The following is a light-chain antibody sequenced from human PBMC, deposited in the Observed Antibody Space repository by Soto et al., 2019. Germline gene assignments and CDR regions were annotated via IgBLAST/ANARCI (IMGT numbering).Light chain of an antibody. CDR2: GAS. Sequence: ELVLTQSPGTLSLSPGERATLSCRASQSVSGMAWYQQIRGQAPRLLIYGASTRATGIPDRFSGSGSGTDFTLTISRLEPEDFSVYYCQQYGRSLITFGQGTRLEIK. J-gene: IGKJ5*01. CDR1: QSVSG. V-gene: IGKV3-20*01. CDR3: QQYGRSLIT.